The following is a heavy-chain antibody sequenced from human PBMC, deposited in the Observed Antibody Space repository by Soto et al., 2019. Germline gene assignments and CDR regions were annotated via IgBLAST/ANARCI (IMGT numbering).Heavy chain of an antibody. D-gene: IGHD3-22*01. CDR3: ARDKTYYYDSSGYYYSYYFDY. Sequence: PSETLSLTCTVSGGSISSGGYYWSWIRQHPGKGLEWIGYIYYSGSTYYNPSLKSRVTISVDTSKNQFSLKLSSVTAADTAVYYCARDKTYYYDSSGYYYSYYFDYWGQGTLVTVSS. CDR1: GGSISSGGYY. V-gene: IGHV4-31*03. CDR2: IYYSGST. J-gene: IGHJ4*02.